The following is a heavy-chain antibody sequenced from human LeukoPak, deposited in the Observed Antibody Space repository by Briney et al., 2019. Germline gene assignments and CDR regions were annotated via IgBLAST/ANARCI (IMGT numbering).Heavy chain of an antibody. CDR2: IYYSGST. V-gene: IGHV4-39*01. CDR1: GGSISSSSYY. CDR3: ARGYLAYYDSSGYVPYYFDY. J-gene: IGHJ4*02. D-gene: IGHD3-22*01. Sequence: SETLSLTCTVSGGSISSSSYYWGWIRQPPGKGLEWIGSIYYSGSTYYNPSLKSRVTISVDTSKNQFSLKLSSVTAADTAVYYCARGYLAYYDSSGYVPYYFDYWGQGTLVTVSS.